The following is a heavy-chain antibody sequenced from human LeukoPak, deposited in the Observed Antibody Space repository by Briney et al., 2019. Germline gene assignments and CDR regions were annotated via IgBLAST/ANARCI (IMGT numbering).Heavy chain of an antibody. V-gene: IGHV4-39*01. CDR1: GGSISSSSYY. J-gene: IGHJ5*02. Sequence: PSETLSLTCTVSGGSISSSSYYWGWIRQPPGKGLEWIGSIYYSGSTYYNPSLKSRVTISVDTSKNQFSLKLSSVTAADTAVYYCARQGCSSTSCYMAPSWFDPWGQGTLVTVSS. CDR3: ARQGCSSTSCYMAPSWFDP. D-gene: IGHD2-2*02. CDR2: IYYSGST.